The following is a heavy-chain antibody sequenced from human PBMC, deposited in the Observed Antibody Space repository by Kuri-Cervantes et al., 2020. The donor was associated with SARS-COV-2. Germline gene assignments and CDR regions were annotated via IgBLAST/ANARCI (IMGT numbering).Heavy chain of an antibody. Sequence: SQTLSLTCAVYGGSFSGYYWSWIRQPPGKGLEWIGEINHSGSTYYNPSLKSRVTISVDTSKNQFSLKLSSVTAADTAVYYCARCLGSAAAPSYYYGMDVWGQGTTVTVSS. CDR1: GGSFSGYY. J-gene: IGHJ6*02. D-gene: IGHD6-13*01. CDR2: INHSGST. CDR3: ARCLGSAAAPSYYYGMDV. V-gene: IGHV4-34*01.